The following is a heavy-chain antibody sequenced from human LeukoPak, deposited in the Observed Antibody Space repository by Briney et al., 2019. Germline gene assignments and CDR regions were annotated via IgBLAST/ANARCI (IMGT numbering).Heavy chain of an antibody. CDR1: GFTFSNYA. J-gene: IGHJ4*02. D-gene: IGHD6-13*01. V-gene: IGHV3-23*01. CDR2: ISGSGDNT. Sequence: GGSLRLSCAASGFTFSNYAMSWVRQAPGKGPEWVSIISGSGDNTHYADSVKGRFTISRDNAKNSLYLQMNSLRAEDTAVYYCASHGRDSSSWYYFDYWGQGTLVTVSS. CDR3: ASHGRDSSSWYYFDY.